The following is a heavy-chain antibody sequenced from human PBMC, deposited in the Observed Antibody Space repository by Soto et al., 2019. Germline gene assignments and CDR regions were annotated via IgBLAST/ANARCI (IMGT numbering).Heavy chain of an antibody. J-gene: IGHJ4*02. CDR3: AKGGIGWGSSYYFDY. D-gene: IGHD6-6*01. CDR1: GFTFSSYA. V-gene: IGHV3-23*01. CDR2: ISGSGGST. Sequence: GGSLRLSCAASGFTFSSYAMSWVRQAPGKGLEWVSAISGSGGSTYYADSVKGRFTISRDNSKNTLYLQMNSLRAEDTAVYYCAKGGIGWGSSYYFDYWGQGTLVTVSS.